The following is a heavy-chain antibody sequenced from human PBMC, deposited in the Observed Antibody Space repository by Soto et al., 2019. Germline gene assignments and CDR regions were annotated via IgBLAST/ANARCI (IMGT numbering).Heavy chain of an antibody. Sequence: QVQLQESGPGLVKPSETLSLTCTVPGGSISNHYWSWIRQPPGKGLEWIGYIYYNGNTNYNPSLKSRVTMSVDTSKNQFSLKLSSVTAADTAVYYCARSNWYSEYWDQGTLVTVSS. J-gene: IGHJ4*02. CDR1: GGSISNHY. V-gene: IGHV4-59*11. D-gene: IGHD7-27*01. CDR2: IYYNGNT. CDR3: ARSNWYSEY.